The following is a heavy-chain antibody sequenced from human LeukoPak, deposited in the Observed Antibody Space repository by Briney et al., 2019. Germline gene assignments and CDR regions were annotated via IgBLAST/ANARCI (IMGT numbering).Heavy chain of an antibody. CDR2: INHSGST. J-gene: IGHJ4*02. Sequence: PSETLSLTCTVSGGSISSSSYYWGWIRQPPGKGLEWIGEINHSGSTNYNPSLKSRVTISVDTSKNQFSLKLSSVTAADTAVYYCARQPIAAAGKGDEKYYFDYWGQGTLVTVSS. CDR1: GGSISSSSYY. D-gene: IGHD6-13*01. V-gene: IGHV4-39*01. CDR3: ARQPIAAAGKGDEKYYFDY.